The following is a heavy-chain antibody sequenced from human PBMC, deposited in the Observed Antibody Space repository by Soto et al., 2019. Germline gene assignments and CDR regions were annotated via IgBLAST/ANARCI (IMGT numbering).Heavy chain of an antibody. J-gene: IGHJ6*02. V-gene: IGHV5-10-1*01. D-gene: IGHD5-18*01. Sequence: GESLKISCKGSGYSFTSYWISWVRQMPGKGLEWMGRIDPSDSYTNYSPSFQGHVTISADKSISTAYLQWSSLKASDTAMYYCARRGYSYGLTYYYYGMDVWGQGTTVTVSS. CDR1: GYSFTSYW. CDR3: ARRGYSYGLTYYYYGMDV. CDR2: IDPSDSYT.